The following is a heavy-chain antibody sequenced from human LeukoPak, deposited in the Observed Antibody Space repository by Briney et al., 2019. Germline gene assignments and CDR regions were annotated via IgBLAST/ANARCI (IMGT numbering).Heavy chain of an antibody. CDR3: ARGFRIAARPSYYYYMDV. CDR1: GYTFTSYA. CDR2: INAGNGNT. V-gene: IGHV1-3*01. D-gene: IGHD6-6*01. Sequence: ASVKVSCKASGYTFTSYAMHWVRQAPGQRLEWMGWINAGNGNTKYSQKFQGRVTITRVTSASTAYMELSSLRSEDTAVYYCARGFRIAARPSYYYYMDVWGKGTTVTVSS. J-gene: IGHJ6*03.